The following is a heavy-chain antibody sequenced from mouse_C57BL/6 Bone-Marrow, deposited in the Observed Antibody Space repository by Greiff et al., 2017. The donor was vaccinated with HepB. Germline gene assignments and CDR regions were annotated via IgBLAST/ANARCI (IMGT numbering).Heavy chain of an antibody. CDR2: IYPRSGNT. J-gene: IGHJ1*03. Sequence: VKLVESGAELARPGASVKLSCKASGYTFTSYGISWVKQSTGQGLEWIGEIYPRSGNTYYNEKFKGKATLTADKSSSTAYMELRSLTSEDSAVYFCARPSLLRYFDVWGTGTTVTVSS. CDR3: ARPSLLRYFDV. V-gene: IGHV1-81*01. D-gene: IGHD6-1*01. CDR1: GYTFTSYG.